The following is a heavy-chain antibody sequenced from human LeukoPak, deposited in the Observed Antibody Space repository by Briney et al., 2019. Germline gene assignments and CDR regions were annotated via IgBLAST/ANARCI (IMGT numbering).Heavy chain of an antibody. J-gene: IGHJ4*02. V-gene: IGHV3-7*01. D-gene: IGHD2/OR15-2a*01. Sequence: GGSLRLSCAASGFTFTNYWMNWLHQAPGKELEWVANIKQDGGAKNYVDSVKGRFTISRDNAKNSLYLQMNNLRVEDTAVYYCARERVTTTSFDYWGQGVLVTVSS. CDR1: GFTFTNYW. CDR2: IKQDGGAK. CDR3: ARERVTTTSFDY.